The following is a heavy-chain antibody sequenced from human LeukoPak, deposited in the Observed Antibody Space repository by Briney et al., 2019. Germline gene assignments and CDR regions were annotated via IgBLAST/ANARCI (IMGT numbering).Heavy chain of an antibody. CDR1: GFTFSNFW. D-gene: IGHD1-1*01. CDR2: IKYDESEK. Sequence: GGSLRLSCAASGFTFSNFWMGWVRQAPGKGLECVASIKYDESEKHYVDSVKGRFTISRDNAKNSLYLQMNSLRGEDTAVYFCARVTTNGYFEYWGQGSMVTVSS. CDR3: ARVTTNGYFEY. J-gene: IGHJ4*02. V-gene: IGHV3-7*04.